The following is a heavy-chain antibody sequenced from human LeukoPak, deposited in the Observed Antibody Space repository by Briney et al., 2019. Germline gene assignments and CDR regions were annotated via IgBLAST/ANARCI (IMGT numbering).Heavy chain of an antibody. J-gene: IGHJ4*02. V-gene: IGHV1-2*06. Sequence: ASVKVSCKASGYPFTGYYIHWVRQAPGQGLEWMGRINPITGVTDFAQQFKGRVTMTRDTSISTAYVELSSLRSDDTAVYYCSKDGRGWSYFDYWGQGTLVTVSS. CDR2: INPITGVT. CDR3: SKDGRGWSYFDY. CDR1: GYPFTGYY. D-gene: IGHD6-19*01.